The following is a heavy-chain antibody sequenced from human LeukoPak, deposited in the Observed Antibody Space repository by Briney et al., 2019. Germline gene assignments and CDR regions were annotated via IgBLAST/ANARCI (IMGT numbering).Heavy chain of an antibody. D-gene: IGHD3-22*01. V-gene: IGHV1-24*01. J-gene: IGHJ6*02. CDR1: GYTLTELF. CDR3: AKFATTMIVATSGMDV. Sequence: ASVRVSSMVSGYTLTELFMHWVRQALGKGRERMGGFGPKDGNTIYAQYFQGRFTITEDKSTDTAYMELSSLRSEDTAVYYCAKFATTMIVATSGMDVWGQGTTVTVSS. CDR2: FGPKDGNT.